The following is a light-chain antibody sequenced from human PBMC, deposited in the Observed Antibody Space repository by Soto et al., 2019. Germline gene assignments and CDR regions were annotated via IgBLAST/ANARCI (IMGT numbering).Light chain of an antibody. Sequence: QSVLTQPPSASGTPGQRVTISCSGSSSNIGSNYVYWYQQLPGTAPKLLIYRNNQRPSGVPDRFSGSKSGTSASLAISGLGSEDEADYYCAAWDDSLSAVVFGGGTKLTVL. CDR1: SSNIGSNY. CDR2: RNN. J-gene: IGLJ2*01. CDR3: AAWDDSLSAVV. V-gene: IGLV1-47*01.